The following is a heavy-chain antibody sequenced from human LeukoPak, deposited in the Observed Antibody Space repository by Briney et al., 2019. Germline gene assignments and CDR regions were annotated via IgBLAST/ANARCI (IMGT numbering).Heavy chain of an antibody. J-gene: IGHJ4*02. V-gene: IGHV3-21*04. Sequence: GGSLRLSCAASGFTFSSYSMNWVRQAPGKGLEWVSSISSSSSYIYYADSVKGRFTISRDNSKYTLYLQMNSLRAEDTAVYYCAKDVTYDILTGYWHYWGQGTLVTVSS. D-gene: IGHD3-9*01. CDR1: GFTFSSYS. CDR3: AKDVTYDILTGYWHY. CDR2: ISSSSSYI.